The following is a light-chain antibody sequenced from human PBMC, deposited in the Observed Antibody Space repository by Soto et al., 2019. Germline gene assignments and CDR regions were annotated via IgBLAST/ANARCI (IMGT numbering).Light chain of an antibody. V-gene: IGKV1-39*01. CDR2: TAT. CDR1: QSIGHY. CDR3: QQSYSTPPFT. Sequence: DIQMTQSPSSLSASVGDRVTITCRASQSIGHYLSWFQQRPGKAPKVLIYTATSLSTGVPSRFSGSGSGTDFTLTISSLQPEDFATYYCQQSYSTPPFTFGPGTRVDI. J-gene: IGKJ3*01.